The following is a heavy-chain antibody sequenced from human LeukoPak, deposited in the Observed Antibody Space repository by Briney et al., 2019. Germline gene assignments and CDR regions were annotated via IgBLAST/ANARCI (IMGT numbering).Heavy chain of an antibody. J-gene: IGHJ4*02. CDR1: GFTFSSYG. CDR2: ISYDGSNK. CDR3: AKERKLKSSSTSCPGY. Sequence: PGGSLRLSCAASGFTFSSYGMHWVRQAPGKGLEWVAVISYDGSNKYYADSVKGRFTISRDNSKNTLYLRMNSLRAEDTAVYYCAKERKLKSSSTSCPGYWGQGTLVTVSS. D-gene: IGHD2-2*01. V-gene: IGHV3-30*18.